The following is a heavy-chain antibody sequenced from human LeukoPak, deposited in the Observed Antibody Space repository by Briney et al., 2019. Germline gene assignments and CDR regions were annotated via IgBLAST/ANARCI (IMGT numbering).Heavy chain of an antibody. CDR2: ISSSSSYI. CDR1: GGSIRSYY. J-gene: IGHJ4*02. Sequence: NPSETLSLTCTASGGSIRSYYWGWIRQPPGKGLEWVSSISSSSSYIYYADSVKGRFTISRDNAKNTLYLQMNSLRAEDTAVYYCARSGSQPDWGQGTLVTVSS. CDR3: ARSGSQPD. D-gene: IGHD2-15*01. V-gene: IGHV3-21*01.